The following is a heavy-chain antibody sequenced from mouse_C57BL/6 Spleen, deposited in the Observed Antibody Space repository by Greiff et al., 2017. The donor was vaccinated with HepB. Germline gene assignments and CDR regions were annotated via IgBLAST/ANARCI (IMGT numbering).Heavy chain of an antibody. CDR3: ARYSCYYGNYGYAMDY. CDR1: GFTFTDYY. D-gene: IGHD2-1*01. V-gene: IGHV7-3*01. J-gene: IGHJ4*01. CDR2: IRNKANGYTT. Sequence: EVQGVESGGGLVQPGGSLSLSCAASGFTFTDYYMSWVRQPPGKALEWLGFIRNKANGYTTEYNASVKGRFTISRDNSQSILDLQMNALRAEDSATYYCARYSCYYGNYGYAMDYWGQGTSVTVSS.